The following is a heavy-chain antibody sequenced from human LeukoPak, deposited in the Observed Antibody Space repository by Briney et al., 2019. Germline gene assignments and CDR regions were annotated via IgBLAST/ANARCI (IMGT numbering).Heavy chain of an antibody. V-gene: IGHV3-48*03. CDR1: GFSLSSYE. Sequence: GGSLRLSCAASGFSLSSYEMNWIRQVPGKGLEWVSHISSGGNTQYYADSVRGRFAMSRDNAKNSVDLQMNSLRAENTAVYYCARDGMVRGVIIWDAFDIWGQGTMVTVSS. CDR3: ARDGMVRGVIIWDAFDI. J-gene: IGHJ3*02. CDR2: ISSGGNTQ. D-gene: IGHD3-10*01.